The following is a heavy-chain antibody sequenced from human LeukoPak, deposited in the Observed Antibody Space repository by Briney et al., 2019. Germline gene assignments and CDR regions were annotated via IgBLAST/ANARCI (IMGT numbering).Heavy chain of an antibody. D-gene: IGHD3-3*01. V-gene: IGHV4-4*07. J-gene: IGHJ6*03. CDR2: IYTSGST. CDR3: ARDQGSYYDFWSGFSYYYYYYMDV. Sequence: SETLSLTCTVSGGSISSYHWSWIRQPAGKGLEWIGRIYTSGSTNYNPSLKSRVTMSVDTSKNQFSLKLSSVTAADTAVYYCARDQGSYYDFWSGFSYYYYYYMDVWGKGTTVTVSS. CDR1: GGSISSYH.